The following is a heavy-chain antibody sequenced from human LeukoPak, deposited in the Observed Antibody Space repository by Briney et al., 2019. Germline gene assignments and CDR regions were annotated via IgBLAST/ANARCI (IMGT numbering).Heavy chain of an antibody. D-gene: IGHD3-22*01. CDR3: AKDSSYDSSGYYLGDAFDI. CDR1: GFTFSSYV. CDR2: ISYDGSNK. J-gene: IGHJ3*02. Sequence: GGSLRLSCAASGFTFSSYVMHWVRQAPGKGLEWGALISYDGSNKYYADSVKGRFTISRDNSKNTLYLQMNSLRAEDTAVYYCAKDSSYDSSGYYLGDAFDIWGQGTMVTVSS. V-gene: IGHV3-30*18.